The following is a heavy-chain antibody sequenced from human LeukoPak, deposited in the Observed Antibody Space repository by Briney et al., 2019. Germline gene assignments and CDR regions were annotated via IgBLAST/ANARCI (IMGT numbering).Heavy chain of an antibody. J-gene: IGHJ4*02. CDR1: GYTFTSYY. CDR3: ARDQEGFDY. CDR2: INPSGGTT. V-gene: IGHV1-46*01. Sequence: ASVKVSCKASGYTFTSYYMHWVRQAPGQGLEWMGIINPSGGTTVYAQNFQGRVIMTRDTSTSTVHMDLSSLRSEDTAVYYCARDQEGFDYWGQGTLVTVSP.